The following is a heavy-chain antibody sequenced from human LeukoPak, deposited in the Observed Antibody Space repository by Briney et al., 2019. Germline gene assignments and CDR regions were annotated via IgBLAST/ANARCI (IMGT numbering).Heavy chain of an antibody. D-gene: IGHD6-13*01. CDR2: IYAGDSDT. Sequence: GESLKISCKASRYSFTEYWIGWVRQMPGKDLEWVGIIYAGDSDTRYSPTFQGQVTISADRSISTAYLQWSSLKASDTAMYYCVTTTDTYSSIWFDPWGQGTLVTVSS. CDR3: VTTTDTYSSIWFDP. CDR1: RYSFTEYW. J-gene: IGHJ5*02. V-gene: IGHV5-51*01.